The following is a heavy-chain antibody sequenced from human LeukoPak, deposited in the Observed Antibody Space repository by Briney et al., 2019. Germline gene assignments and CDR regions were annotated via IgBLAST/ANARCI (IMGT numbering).Heavy chain of an antibody. D-gene: IGHD2-15*01. V-gene: IGHV3-7*01. CDR2: IKEDGSET. J-gene: IGHJ4*02. CDR3: ARDGARHCTDGSCTVY. CDR1: GFTFSSYA. Sequence: GGSLRLSCAASGFTFSSYAMSWVRQAPGKGLEWVANIKEDGSETYYVDSVKGRFTNSRDNAKNSLYLKMNRLRVEDTAVYYCARDGARHCTDGSCTVYWGQGTLVPVSS.